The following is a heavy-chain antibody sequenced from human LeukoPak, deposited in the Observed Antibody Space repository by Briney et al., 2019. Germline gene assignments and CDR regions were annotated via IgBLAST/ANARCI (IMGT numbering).Heavy chain of an antibody. D-gene: IGHD3-22*01. V-gene: IGHV1-69*04. J-gene: IGHJ6*02. Sequence: ASVKVSCKASGGTFSSYAISWVRQAPGQGLEWMGRIIPILGIANYAQKFQGRVTITADKSTSTAYMELSSLRSEDTAVYYCASSGYRRYYYYYGMDVWGQGTTVTVSS. CDR2: IIPILGIA. CDR3: ASSGYRRYYYYYGMDV. CDR1: GGTFSSYA.